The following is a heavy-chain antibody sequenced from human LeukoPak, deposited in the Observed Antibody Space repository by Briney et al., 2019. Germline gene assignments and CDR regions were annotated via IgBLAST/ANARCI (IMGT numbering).Heavy chain of an antibody. V-gene: IGHV1-69*01. D-gene: IGHD6-6*01. CDR2: IIPIFGTA. CDR3: ARGIAARLGWFDP. CDR1: GGTFSSYA. Sequence: SVNVSCKASGGTFSSYAISWVRQAPGQGLEWMGGIIPIFGTANYAQKFQGRVTITADESTSTAYMELSSLRSEDTAVYYCARGIAARLGWFDPWGQGTLVTVSS. J-gene: IGHJ5*02.